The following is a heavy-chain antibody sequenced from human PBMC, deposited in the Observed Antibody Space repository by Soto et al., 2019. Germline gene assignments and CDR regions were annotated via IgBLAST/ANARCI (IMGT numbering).Heavy chain of an antibody. D-gene: IGHD5-12*01. CDR2: IYTSESA. Sequence: KTSETLSLTCTVSGDSISNYYWSWIRQPAGKGLEWIGRIYTSESADYNPSLKSRVTISTDTSKNQFSLKVTSMTAADTAVYYCARERREEIHDGYDIDYWGQGTLVTVSS. V-gene: IGHV4-4*07. CDR3: ARERREEIHDGYDIDY. CDR1: GDSISNYY. J-gene: IGHJ4*02.